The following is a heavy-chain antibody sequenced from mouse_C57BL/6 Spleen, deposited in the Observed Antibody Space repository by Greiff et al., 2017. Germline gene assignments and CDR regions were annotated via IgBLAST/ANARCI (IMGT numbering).Heavy chain of an antibody. J-gene: IGHJ1*03. D-gene: IGHD1-1*01. CDR2: INPSNGGT. Sequence: VQLQQPGTELVKPGASVKLSCKASGYTFTSYWMHWVKQRPGQGLEWIGNINPSNGGTKYNEKFKGKATRTVDKSSSTAYMQLSSLASEDSAVYYCARGGGSSYYLYFDVCGTETTVTVSS. V-gene: IGHV1-53*01. CDR1: GYTFTSYW. CDR3: ARGGGSSYYLYFDV.